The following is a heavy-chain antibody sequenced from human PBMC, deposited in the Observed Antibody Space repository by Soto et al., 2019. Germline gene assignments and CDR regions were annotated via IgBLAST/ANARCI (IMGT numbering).Heavy chain of an antibody. Sequence: EVQLLESGGGLVQPGGSLRLSCAASRFTFSSYAMSWVRQAPGKGLEWVSAISGSGTSTYYADSVKGRFTISRDNSKNTLYLQMNSLRAEDTAVYYCAKGLYCSSTSCPHYYGMDVWGQGTTVTVSS. CDR2: ISGSGTST. J-gene: IGHJ6*02. D-gene: IGHD2-2*01. CDR1: RFTFSSYA. CDR3: AKGLYCSSTSCPHYYGMDV. V-gene: IGHV3-23*01.